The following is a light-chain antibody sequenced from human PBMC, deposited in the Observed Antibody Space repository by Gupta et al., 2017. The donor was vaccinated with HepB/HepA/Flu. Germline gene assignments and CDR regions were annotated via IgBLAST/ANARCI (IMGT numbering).Light chain of an antibody. J-gene: IGKJ4*01. CDR2: GAS. Sequence: ELVLTQSPATLSVSPGERAPLSCRASQSVRLNLTWYQQKPGQAPRRLIYGASTRATGIPARCRGSGSGTEFTLTISSLKSEDVAVYYCKQYKNWPRTFGGGTKVEIK. CDR3: KQYKNWPRT. V-gene: IGKV3-15*01. CDR1: QSVRLN.